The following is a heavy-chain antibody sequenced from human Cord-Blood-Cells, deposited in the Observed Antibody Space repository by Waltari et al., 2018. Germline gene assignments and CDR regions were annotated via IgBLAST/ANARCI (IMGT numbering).Heavy chain of an antibody. CDR1: AFTFSSSC. J-gene: IGHJ4*02. CDR2: ISYDGSNK. V-gene: IGHV3-30*18. CDR3: AKDLLSGSYGGY. Sequence: QVQLVVSGGGVVQRGRPLGLSCAASAFTFSSSCMDWVGQAPGKGLEWVAVISYDGSNKYYADSVKGRFTISRDNSKNTLYLQMNSLRAEDTAVYYCAKDLLSGSYGGYWGQGTLVTVSS. D-gene: IGHD1-26*01.